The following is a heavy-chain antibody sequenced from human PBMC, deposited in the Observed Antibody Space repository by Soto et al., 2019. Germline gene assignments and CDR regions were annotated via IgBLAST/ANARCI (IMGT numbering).Heavy chain of an antibody. CDR2: ISGSGGST. CDR1: GFTFSSYA. Sequence: PGGSLRLCCAASGFTFSSYAMSWVRQAPGKGLEWVSAISGSGGSTYYADSVKGRFTISRDNSKNTLYLQMNSLRAEDTAVYYCAKDQFSGSYYYYGMDVWGQGTTVTVSS. D-gene: IGHD1-26*01. J-gene: IGHJ6*02. CDR3: AKDQFSGSYYYYGMDV. V-gene: IGHV3-23*01.